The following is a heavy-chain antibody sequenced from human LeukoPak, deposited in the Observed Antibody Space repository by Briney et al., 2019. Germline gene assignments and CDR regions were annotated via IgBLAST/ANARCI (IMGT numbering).Heavy chain of an antibody. CDR3: ARIGAAGHFDY. J-gene: IGHJ4*02. CDR2: ISSSSSYI. V-gene: IGHV3-21*01. D-gene: IGHD6-13*01. Sequence: GGSLRLSCAASGFTFRSYSMNWVRQAPGKGLEWVSSISSSSSYIYYADSVKGRFTISRDNAKNSLYLQMNSLRAEDTAVYYCARIGAAGHFDYWGQGTLVTVSS. CDR1: GFTFRSYS.